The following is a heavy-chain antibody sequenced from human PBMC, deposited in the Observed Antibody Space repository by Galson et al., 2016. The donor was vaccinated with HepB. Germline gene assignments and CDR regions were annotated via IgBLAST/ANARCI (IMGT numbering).Heavy chain of an antibody. D-gene: IGHD2-2*03. CDR2: ITYNGGIT. J-gene: IGHJ4*02. CDR3: ARARAVLDTVVVPAVGGGYFDY. V-gene: IGHV3-23*01. Sequence: SLRLSCAGSGFTFSDYGIGWVRQAPGKGLEWVSDITYNGGITHYADSTKGRFTISRDNSRNSLYLQIISLRAEDTAVYYCARARAVLDTVVVPAVGGGYFDYWGQGTLVTVSS. CDR1: GFTFSDYG.